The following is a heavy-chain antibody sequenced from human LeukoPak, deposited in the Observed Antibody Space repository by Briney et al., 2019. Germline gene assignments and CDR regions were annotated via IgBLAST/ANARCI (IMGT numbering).Heavy chain of an antibody. Sequence: GESLRISCKGSGYSFSSYWIGWVRQMPGKGLEWMGIIHPGDSDTRYSPSFQGQVTISADKSISTAYLQWSSLKASDTAMYYCARHLALRDAFNIWGQGTMVTVSS. V-gene: IGHV5-51*01. CDR2: IHPGDSDT. J-gene: IGHJ3*02. CDR1: GYSFSSYW. CDR3: ARHLALRDAFNI.